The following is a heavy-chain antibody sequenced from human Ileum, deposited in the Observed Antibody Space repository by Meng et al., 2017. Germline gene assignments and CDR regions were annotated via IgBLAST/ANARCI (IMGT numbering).Heavy chain of an antibody. V-gene: IGHV4-4*02. D-gene: IGHD1-26*01. CDR2: IHHSGST. J-gene: IGHJ4*02. CDR1: GGPISTGDW. Sequence: VPRRGLGPRLRKPSGPWPLTSVVSGGPISTGDWWSWVRQPPGKGLEWIGEIHHSGSTNYNPSLKRRVTISVDKSKNQFSLKLNSVTAADTAVYYCAREWSGSYRHFDYWGQGTLVTVSS. CDR3: AREWSGSYRHFDY.